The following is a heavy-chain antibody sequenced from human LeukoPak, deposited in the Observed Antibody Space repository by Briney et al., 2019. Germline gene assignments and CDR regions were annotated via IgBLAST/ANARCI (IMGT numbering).Heavy chain of an antibody. CDR1: GFTSSSHT. D-gene: IGHD2-15*01. CDR2: ISDSTDNT. V-gene: IGHV3-23*01. J-gene: IGHJ6*03. CDR3: AKEGFYCSGGSCYSFYYYYMDV. Sequence: RGSPRLSCAASGFTSSSHTMSWGRPSPRKGLEWVSAISDSTDNTYYADYVKGRFTISRDNSKYTLYLQMSSLRAEDTAVYYCAKEGFYCSGGSCYSFYYYYMDVWGKGTTVTVSS.